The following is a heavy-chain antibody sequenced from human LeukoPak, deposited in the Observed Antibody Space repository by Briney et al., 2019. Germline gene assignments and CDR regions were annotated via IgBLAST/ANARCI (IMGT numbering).Heavy chain of an antibody. Sequence: PGGSLRLSCAASGFAFSSYSMNWVRQAPGKGLEWVSSISSSSSYIYYADSVKGRFTIYRDNAKNSLYLQMNSLRAEDTAVYYCARDRGPSPRPGAFDYWGQGTLVTVSS. D-gene: IGHD6-6*01. CDR3: ARDRGPSPRPGAFDY. CDR2: ISSSSSYI. CDR1: GFAFSSYS. V-gene: IGHV3-21*01. J-gene: IGHJ4*02.